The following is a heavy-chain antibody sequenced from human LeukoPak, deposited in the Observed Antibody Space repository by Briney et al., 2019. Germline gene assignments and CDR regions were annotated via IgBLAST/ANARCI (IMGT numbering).Heavy chain of an antibody. Sequence: ASVKVSCKASGYTFTGYYMHWVRQAPGQGLEWMGWINPNSGGTNYAQKFQGRVTMTRDTSISTAYMELSRLRSDDTAVYYCARGSPASYGGGYFDYWGQGTLVTVSS. D-gene: IGHD3-10*01. CDR3: ARGSPASYGGGYFDY. J-gene: IGHJ4*02. CDR2: INPNSGGT. V-gene: IGHV1-2*02. CDR1: GYTFTGYY.